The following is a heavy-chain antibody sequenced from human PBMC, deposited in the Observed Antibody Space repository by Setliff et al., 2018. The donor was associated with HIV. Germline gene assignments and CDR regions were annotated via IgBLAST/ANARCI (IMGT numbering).Heavy chain of an antibody. CDR3: ARGSHGTSWTDY. D-gene: IGHD6-13*01. CDR2: IYYSGTT. V-gene: IGHV4-39*07. J-gene: IGHJ4*02. Sequence: PSETLSLTCAVSGLSMSTTSYYWGWIRQPPGKGLEWIGSIYYSGTTYYNPSLKSRVTMSVDTSTSRLSLKVHSVTAADTAMYYCARGSHGTSWTDYWGQGTLVTVSS. CDR1: GLSMSTTSYY.